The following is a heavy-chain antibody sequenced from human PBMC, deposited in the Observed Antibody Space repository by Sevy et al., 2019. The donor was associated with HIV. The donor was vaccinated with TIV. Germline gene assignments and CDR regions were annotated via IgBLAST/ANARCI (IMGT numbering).Heavy chain of an antibody. Sequence: SETLSLTCTVSGGSISRYYWSWIREPPGKGLEWIGYIYYNGNTNYNPSLKSRVTISVDTSKNQFSLKLSSVTAADTAVYFCARAPRGLTTHFDXWGQGALVTVSP. V-gene: IGHV4-59*01. CDR1: GGSISRYY. J-gene: IGHJ4*02. CDR3: ARAPRGLTTHFDX. CDR2: IYYNGNT. D-gene: IGHD4-17*01.